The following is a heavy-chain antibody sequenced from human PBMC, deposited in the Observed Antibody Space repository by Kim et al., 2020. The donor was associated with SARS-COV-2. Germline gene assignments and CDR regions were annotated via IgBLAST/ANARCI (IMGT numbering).Heavy chain of an antibody. CDR2: TNNDGSST. V-gene: IGHV3-74*01. CDR1: GFTFSNYY. J-gene: IGHJ2*01. CDR3: ARERSIHFDL. Sequence: GGSLRLSCAASGFTFSNYYMQWVRQAPGKGLVWVSRTNNDGSSTSYADSLKCRFTISRDNAKNTLYLQMNSLSAEDTPVYYCARERSIHFDLWGRGTLVTVSS.